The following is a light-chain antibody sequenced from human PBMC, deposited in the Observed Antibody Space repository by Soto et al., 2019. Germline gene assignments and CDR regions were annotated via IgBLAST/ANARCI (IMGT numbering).Light chain of an antibody. CDR3: QQYNNWRPAYT. J-gene: IGKJ2*01. V-gene: IGKV3-15*01. Sequence: EIVMTQSPATLSVSPRERATLSSRASQRISSNLAWYQQKPGQAPRLLIYGAYTRATGIPERFSGSGSGTEFILTISSLQSEDFAVYYCQQYNNWRPAYTFGQGTKVEIK. CDR1: QRISSN. CDR2: GAY.